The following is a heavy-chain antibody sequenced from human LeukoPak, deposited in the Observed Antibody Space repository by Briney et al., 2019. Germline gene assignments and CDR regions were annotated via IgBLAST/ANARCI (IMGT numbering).Heavy chain of an antibody. Sequence: SETLSLTCSVSSDSISSYTWNWIRKPPGKGLEWIGYIFYSGSTNYSPSFKSRVTISLDTSKTQSSLRLSSVTAADTAVYFCARGVFTYYYLDVWGKGTTVTISS. CDR1: SDSISSYT. CDR3: ARGVFTYYYLDV. CDR2: IFYSGST. V-gene: IGHV4-59*01. D-gene: IGHD3-10*01. J-gene: IGHJ6*03.